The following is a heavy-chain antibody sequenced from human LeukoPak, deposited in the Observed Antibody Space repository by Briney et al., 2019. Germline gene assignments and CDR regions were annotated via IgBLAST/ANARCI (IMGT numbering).Heavy chain of an antibody. CDR2: INEDGSEK. CDR1: GFTFSTRW. V-gene: IGHV3-7*01. CDR3: ARELGSYEGGYYGMDV. J-gene: IGHJ6*02. Sequence: GGSLRLSCAASGFTFSTRWMSWVRQAPGEGLEWVANINEDGSEKNYVESLKGRFTISRDNAKNSLYLQMNSLRAEDTALYYCARELGSYEGGYYGMDVWGQGTTVTVSS. D-gene: IGHD1-26*01.